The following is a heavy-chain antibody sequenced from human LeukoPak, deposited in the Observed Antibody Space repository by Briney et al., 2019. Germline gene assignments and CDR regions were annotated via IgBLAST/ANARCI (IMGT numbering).Heavy chain of an antibody. CDR1: GFTFSSYA. CDR2: ISGSGGST. CDR3: AKSYCSSTSCYYNV. V-gene: IGHV3-23*01. J-gene: IGHJ4*02. Sequence: GGSLRLSCAVSGFTFSSYAMSWVRQAPGKGLEWVSAISGSGGSTYYADSVKGRFTISRDNSKNTLYLQMNSLRAEDTAVYYCAKSYCSSTSCYYNVWGQGTLVTVSS. D-gene: IGHD2-2*01.